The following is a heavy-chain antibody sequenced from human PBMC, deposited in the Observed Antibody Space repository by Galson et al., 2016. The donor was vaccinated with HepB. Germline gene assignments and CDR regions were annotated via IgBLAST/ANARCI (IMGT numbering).Heavy chain of an antibody. J-gene: IGHJ4*02. CDR3: VRVTTETTGAYFAS. D-gene: IGHD4-17*01. Sequence: TLSLTCTVSRGSITSGSYYWNWIRHHPGKGLEWIGYIGYSGTTYYNPSLKSRVNMSVDASRDQFSLTLTSVTAADTAFYYCVRVTTETTGAYFASWGQGTLVTVSS. V-gene: IGHV4-31*03. CDR2: IGYSGTT. CDR1: RGSITSGSYY.